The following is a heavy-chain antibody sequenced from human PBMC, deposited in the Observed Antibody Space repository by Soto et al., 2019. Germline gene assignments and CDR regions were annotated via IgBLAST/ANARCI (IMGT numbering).Heavy chain of an antibody. Sequence: GGSLRLSCAASGFTFSSYAMHWVRQAPGKGLEWVGVISYDGSNKHNADSVKGRFTISRDNYKNTLYLQMNIMRADDTAVYYCARAERHVVLVTAIHFDYWGQGTLVTVSS. D-gene: IGHD2-21*02. CDR2: ISYDGSNK. CDR3: ARAERHVVLVTAIHFDY. CDR1: GFTFSSYA. V-gene: IGHV3-30-3*01. J-gene: IGHJ4*02.